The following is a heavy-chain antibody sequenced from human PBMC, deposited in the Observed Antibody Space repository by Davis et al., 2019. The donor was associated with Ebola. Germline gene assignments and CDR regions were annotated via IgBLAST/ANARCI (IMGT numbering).Heavy chain of an antibody. J-gene: IGHJ6*02. Sequence: MPSETLSLTCAVYGGSFTDYYWNWIRQFPGKGLEWIGEINHSGSTNYNPSFKSRVTVSIDTSKNQFSLKLNSVTAADTAVYYCARGKPLGHIVLLPATSNYGMDVWGQGTTVTVSS. V-gene: IGHV4-34*01. CDR1: GGSFTDYY. CDR2: INHSGST. CDR3: ARGKPLGHIVLLPATSNYGMDV. D-gene: IGHD2-2*01.